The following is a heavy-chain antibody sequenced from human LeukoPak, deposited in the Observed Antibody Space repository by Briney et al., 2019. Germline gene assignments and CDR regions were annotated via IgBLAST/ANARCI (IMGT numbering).Heavy chain of an antibody. D-gene: IGHD3-10*01. CDR2: ISGSGGST. J-gene: IGHJ1*01. V-gene: IGHV3-23*01. CDR3: ARGGKIPLVGTRSSQYFQH. Sequence: PGGSLRLSCAASGFTFSSYGMSWVRQAPGKGLEWVSAISGSGGSTYYADSVKGRFTISRDNSKNTLYLQMNSLRPEDTAVYYCARGGKIPLVGTRSSQYFQHWGQGTLVTVSS. CDR1: GFTFSSYG.